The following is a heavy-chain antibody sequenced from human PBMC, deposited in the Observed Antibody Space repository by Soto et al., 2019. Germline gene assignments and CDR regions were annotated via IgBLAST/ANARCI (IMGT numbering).Heavy chain of an antibody. Sequence: QVQLVQSGAEVKKPGSSVKVSCKASGGSFGNSAINWVRQTPGQGLEWLGGFIPVYRTLNYAQKFQGRVTITADESTGTAYMTLSSLASDDTAVYYCATGVIWFGYVTVDSWGQGTRVTVSS. CDR1: GGSFGNSA. CDR2: FIPVYRTL. J-gene: IGHJ4*02. D-gene: IGHD3-3*01. V-gene: IGHV1-69*01. CDR3: ATGVIWFGYVTVDS.